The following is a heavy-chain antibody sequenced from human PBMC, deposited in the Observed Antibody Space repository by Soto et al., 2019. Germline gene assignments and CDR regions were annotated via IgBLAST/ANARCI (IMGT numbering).Heavy chain of an antibody. V-gene: IGHV3-48*01. J-gene: IGHJ4*02. D-gene: IGHD5-12*01. CDR3: ARDREGDGYNFDY. Sequence: APGKGLEWLSYISGRSSIIHYADSVKGRFTISRDNAKNSLNLQMNSLRAEDTAVYYCARDREGDGYNFDYWGQGTLVTVSS. CDR2: ISGRSSII.